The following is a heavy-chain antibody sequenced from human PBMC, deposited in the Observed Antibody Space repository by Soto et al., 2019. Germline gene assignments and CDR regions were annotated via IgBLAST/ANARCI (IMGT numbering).Heavy chain of an antibody. J-gene: IGHJ6*02. V-gene: IGHV3-23*01. Sequence: EVQLLESGGGLVQPGGSLRLSCAASGFTFSSYAMSWVRQAPGKGLEWASAISGSGGSTYYADSVKGRFTISRDNSKNTLYLQMNSLRAEDTAVYYCAKYGRWLVHFYYYGMDVWGQGTTVTVSS. CDR1: GFTFSSYA. CDR2: ISGSGGST. D-gene: IGHD6-19*01. CDR3: AKYGRWLVHFYYYGMDV.